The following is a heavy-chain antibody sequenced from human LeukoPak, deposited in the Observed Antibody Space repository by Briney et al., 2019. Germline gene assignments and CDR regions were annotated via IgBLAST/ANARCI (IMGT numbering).Heavy chain of an antibody. D-gene: IGHD5-12*01. CDR3: ARDYSGDEDFDY. V-gene: IGHV3-48*03. Sequence: GGSLRLSCLASGFAFSSYEMNWVRQAPGKGLEWVSFIDNSGVTTYYADSAKGRFTMSRDNAKNSLYLQMNSLRVEDTAMYYCARDYSGDEDFDYWGQGTLVTVSS. CDR2: IDNSGVTT. J-gene: IGHJ4*02. CDR1: GFAFSSYE.